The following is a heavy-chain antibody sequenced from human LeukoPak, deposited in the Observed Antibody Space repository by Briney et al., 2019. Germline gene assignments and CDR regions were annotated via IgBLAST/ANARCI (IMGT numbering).Heavy chain of an antibody. Sequence: GGSLRLSCAASGFTFSGYEMNWVRQAPGKGLEWISYICGRGKTKYYADSVKGRFTISRDNAKNSLYLQMNSLRAEDTAVYYCARDRWRYCSSTSCSHNWFDPWGQGTLVTVSS. CDR2: ICGRGKTK. V-gene: IGHV3-48*03. CDR1: GFTFSGYE. D-gene: IGHD2-2*01. CDR3: ARDRWRYCSSTSCSHNWFDP. J-gene: IGHJ5*02.